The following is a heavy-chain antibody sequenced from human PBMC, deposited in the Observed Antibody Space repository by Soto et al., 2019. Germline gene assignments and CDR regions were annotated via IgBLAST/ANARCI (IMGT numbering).Heavy chain of an antibody. CDR1: GGSVSSGSYY. CDR2: IYYSGST. V-gene: IGHV4-61*01. D-gene: IGHD2-8*01. CDR3: ARDDGYCTNGVCYRTVDY. Sequence: PSETLSLTCTVSGGSVSSGSYYWSWIRQPPGKGLEWIGYIYYSGSTNYNPSLKSRVTISVDTSKNQFSLKLSSVTAADTAVYYCARDDGYCTNGVCYRTVDYWGQGTLVTVSS. J-gene: IGHJ4*02.